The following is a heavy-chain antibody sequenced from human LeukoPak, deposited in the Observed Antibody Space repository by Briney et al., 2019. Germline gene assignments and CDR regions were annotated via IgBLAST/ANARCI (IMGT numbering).Heavy chain of an antibody. Sequence: ASEALSLTCTVSGGSISSGGYYWSWIRQHPGKGLEWIGYIYYSGSTNYNPSLKSRVTISVDTSKNQFSLKLSSVTAADTAVYYCARHEALGWFDPWGQGTLVTVSS. D-gene: IGHD7-27*01. CDR3: ARHEALGWFDP. CDR2: IYYSGST. J-gene: IGHJ5*02. V-gene: IGHV4-61*08. CDR1: GGSISSGGYY.